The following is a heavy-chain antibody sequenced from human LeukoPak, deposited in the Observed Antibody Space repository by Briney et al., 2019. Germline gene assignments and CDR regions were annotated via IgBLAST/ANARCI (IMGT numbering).Heavy chain of an antibody. CDR2: IYPRDGST. J-gene: IGHJ4*02. CDR3: ARDQEGFDY. CDR1: GYTSTSNY. V-gene: IGHV1-46*01. Sequence: ASVTVSCKASGYTSTSNYIRWVRQAPGQGLEWMGMIYPRDGSTSYAQKFQGRVTVTRDTSTSTVHMELSGLRSEDTAVYYCARDQEGFDYWGQGTLVTVSS.